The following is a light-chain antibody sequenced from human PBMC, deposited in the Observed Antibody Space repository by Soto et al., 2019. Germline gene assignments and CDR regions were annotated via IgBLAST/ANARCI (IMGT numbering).Light chain of an antibody. CDR2: GGS. CDR3: QQYGDSPQT. J-gene: IGKJ1*01. V-gene: IGKV3-20*01. CDR1: HTVTSNY. Sequence: EIVLTQSPGTLSLSPGEGATLSCRASHTVTSNYVAWYQQKPGQTPRLLIYGGSRRATGIPDRFSGSGSGTDFTLTVSRLEPEDFAVYYCQQYGDSPQTFGLGTKVDIK.